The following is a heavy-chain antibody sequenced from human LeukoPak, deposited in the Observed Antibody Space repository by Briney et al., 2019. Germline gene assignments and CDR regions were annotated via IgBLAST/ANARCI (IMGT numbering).Heavy chain of an antibody. J-gene: IGHJ3*02. V-gene: IGHV4-59*01. CDR1: GGSISSYH. CDR3: ATNGARGAAGSDAFDI. Sequence: PSETLSLTCTVSGGSISSYHWSWIRQPPGKGLEWIGYIYYSGSTNYNPSLKSRVTISVDTSKNQFSLKLSSATAADTAVYYCATNGARGAAGSDAFDIWGQGTMVTVSS. D-gene: IGHD6-13*01. CDR2: IYYSGST.